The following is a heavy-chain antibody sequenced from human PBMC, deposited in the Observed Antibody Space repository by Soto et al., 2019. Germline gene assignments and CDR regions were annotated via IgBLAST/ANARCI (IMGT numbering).Heavy chain of an antibody. CDR3: GSVGYCSSTNCLFYYYHYGMDV. Sequence: ASVKVSCKASGGPFSSHAISWVRQAPGRGLEWMGGIIPIFGTTNYAQNFRARVTITADESTSTAYMELSSLTSEDTAVYYCGSVGYCSSTNCLFYYYHYGMDVWGQGTTVTVSS. CDR2: IIPIFGTT. J-gene: IGHJ6*02. CDR1: GGPFSSHA. D-gene: IGHD2-2*03. V-gene: IGHV1-69*13.